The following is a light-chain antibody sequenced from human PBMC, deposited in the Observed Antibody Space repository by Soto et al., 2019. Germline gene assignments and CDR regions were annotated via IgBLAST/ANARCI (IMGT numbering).Light chain of an antibody. CDR2: AAS. J-gene: IGKJ4*01. V-gene: IGKV1-9*01. Sequence: IQLTQSPSSLSASVGDRVTITCRASQGISSYLAWYQQKPGKAPKLLIYAASTLQSGVPSRFSGSGSGTDFTLTISRLQHEDFATYYCQQLNRYPLTFGGGTKVDIK. CDR1: QGISSY. CDR3: QQLNRYPLT.